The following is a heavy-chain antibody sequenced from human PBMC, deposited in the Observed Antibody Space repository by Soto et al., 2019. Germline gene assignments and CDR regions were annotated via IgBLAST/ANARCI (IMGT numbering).Heavy chain of an antibody. J-gene: IGHJ5*02. CDR2: IIPILGIA. Sequence: QVQLVQSGAEVKKPGSSVKVSCKASGGTFSSYTISWVPQAPGQGLEWMGRIIPILGIANYAQKFQGRVTITADKSTSTAYMELSSLRSEDTAVYYCVAAGGCSSTSCPYNWFDPWGQGTLVTVSS. D-gene: IGHD2-2*01. CDR1: GGTFSSYT. V-gene: IGHV1-69*02. CDR3: VAAGGCSSTSCPYNWFDP.